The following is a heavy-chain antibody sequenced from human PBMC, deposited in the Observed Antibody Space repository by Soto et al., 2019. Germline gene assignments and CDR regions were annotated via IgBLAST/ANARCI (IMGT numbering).Heavy chain of an antibody. CDR3: ASTARISYYYYGMDV. D-gene: IGHD2-15*01. V-gene: IGHV1-69*06. CDR1: GRTLSSYA. J-gene: IGHJ6*02. CDR2: IIPIFGTA. Sequence: SLNVSCKASGRTLSSYAISWVRQAPGQWLEWMGGIIPIFGTANYAQKFQGRVTIIADKSTSTAYMELSGLRSEDTAVYYCASTARISYYYYGMDVWGQGTTVTVSS.